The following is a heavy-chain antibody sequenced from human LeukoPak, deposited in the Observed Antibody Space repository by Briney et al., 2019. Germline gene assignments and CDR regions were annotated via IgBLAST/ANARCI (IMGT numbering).Heavy chain of an antibody. J-gene: IGHJ3*02. V-gene: IGHV4-34*01. CDR1: GGSFSGYY. D-gene: IGHD2-15*01. Sequence: SETLSLTCAVYGGSFSGYYWSWIRQPPVKGLEWIGEINHSGSTNYNPSLKSRVTISVDTSKNQFSLKLSSVTAADTAVYYCARDDIVVVVAATEADAFDIWGQGTMVTVSS. CDR2: INHSGST. CDR3: ARDDIVVVVAATEADAFDI.